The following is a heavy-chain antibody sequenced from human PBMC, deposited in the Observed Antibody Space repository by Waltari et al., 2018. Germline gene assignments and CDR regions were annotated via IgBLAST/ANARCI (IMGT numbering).Heavy chain of an antibody. CDR3: ARKAYIYVQGGYFDY. CDR1: GFTCSAHY. CDR2: TTNKANSYTT. J-gene: IGHJ4*02. Sequence: EVQLVESGGGLVQPGGSLRLSWAAAGFTCSAHYMRWFRQAPGKGLEFVGRTTNKANSYTTEYAASVKGRFTISRDESKKSLYLQMNSLKTEDTAVYYCARKAYIYVQGGYFDYWGQGTLVTVSS. D-gene: IGHD5-18*01. V-gene: IGHV3-72*01.